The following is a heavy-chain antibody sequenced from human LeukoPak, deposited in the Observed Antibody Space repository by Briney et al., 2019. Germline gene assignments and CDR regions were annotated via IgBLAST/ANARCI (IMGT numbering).Heavy chain of an antibody. CDR2: IYTSGSA. CDR1: GGSISSYY. V-gene: IGHV4-4*07. J-gene: IGHJ3*02. Sequence: PSETLSLTCTVSGGSISSYYWSWIRQPAGKGLEWIGRIYTSGSANYNPSLKSRVTMSVDTSKNQFSLKLSSVTAADTAVYYCARDQSIVVVTGKAPAFDIWGQGTMVTVSS. D-gene: IGHD3-22*01. CDR3: ARDQSIVVVTGKAPAFDI.